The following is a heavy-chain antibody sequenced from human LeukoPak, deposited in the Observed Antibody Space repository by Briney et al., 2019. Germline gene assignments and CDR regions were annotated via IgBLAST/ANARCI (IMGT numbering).Heavy chain of an antibody. Sequence: ASVKVSCKASGYTFTSYGTSWVRQATGQGLEWMGWINPNSGGTNYAQKFQGRVTMTRDTSISTAYMELSRLRSDDTAVYYCASVSSGWFYMDVWGKGTTVTVSS. D-gene: IGHD6-19*01. CDR3: ASVSSGWFYMDV. CDR2: INPNSGGT. CDR1: GYTFTSYG. V-gene: IGHV1-2*02. J-gene: IGHJ6*03.